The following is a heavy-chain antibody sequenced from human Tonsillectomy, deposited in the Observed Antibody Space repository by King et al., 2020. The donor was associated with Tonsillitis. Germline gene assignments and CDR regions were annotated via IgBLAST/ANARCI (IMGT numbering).Heavy chain of an antibody. CDR1: GYTFTSYY. Sequence: VQLVQSGAEVKKPGASVKVSCKASGYTFTSYYIHLVRQAPGQGLEWMGIINPSGGSTSYAQKFQGRVTMTRDTSTSTVYMELSSLRSEDTAVYYCARDSSPGSYYDSSGYLDYWGQGTLVTVSS. D-gene: IGHD3-22*01. CDR3: ARDSSPGSYYDSSGYLDY. J-gene: IGHJ4*02. CDR2: INPSGGST. V-gene: IGHV1-46*03.